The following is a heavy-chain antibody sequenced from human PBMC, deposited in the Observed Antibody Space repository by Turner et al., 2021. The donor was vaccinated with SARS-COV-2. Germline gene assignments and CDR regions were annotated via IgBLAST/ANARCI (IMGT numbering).Heavy chain of an antibody. CDR2: IIPIFGTG. CDR3: ARDTAVAGTLGAFDI. Sequence: QVQLVQSGAEVEKPGSSVKVPCKASGGTFSSYAISWVRQAPGQGLEWMGGIIPIFGTGNYAQKFQGRVTITADESTSTAYMELSSLRSEDTAVYYCARDTAVAGTLGAFDIWGQGTMVTVSS. D-gene: IGHD6-19*01. V-gene: IGHV1-69*01. J-gene: IGHJ3*02. CDR1: GGTFSSYA.